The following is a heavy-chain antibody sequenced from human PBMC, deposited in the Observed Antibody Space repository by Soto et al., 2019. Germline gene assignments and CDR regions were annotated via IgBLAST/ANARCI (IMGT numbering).Heavy chain of an antibody. CDR3: ARDSTSSGRERKYFQH. J-gene: IGHJ1*01. Sequence: ASVKVSCKASGYTFTGYYMHWVRQAPGQGLEWMGWINPNSGSTNYAQKFQGRVTMTRDTSISTAYMELSRLRSDDTAVYYCARDSTSSGRERKYFQHWGQGTLVTVSS. CDR1: GYTFTGYY. CDR2: INPNSGST. V-gene: IGHV1-2*02. D-gene: IGHD6-19*01.